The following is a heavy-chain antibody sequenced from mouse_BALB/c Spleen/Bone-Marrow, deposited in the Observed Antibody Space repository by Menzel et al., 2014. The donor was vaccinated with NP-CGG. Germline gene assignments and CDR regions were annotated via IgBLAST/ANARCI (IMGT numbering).Heavy chain of an antibody. J-gene: IGHJ3*01. CDR2: IHYSGST. CDR3: ARFNYGPWFAY. V-gene: IGHV3-1*02. Sequence: EVQLQQSGPDLVKPSQSLSLTCTVTGYSITSSYSWHWIRQFPGNKLEWMGYIHYSGSTNYNPSLKSRISITRDTSKNQFFLQLNSVTTEDTATYYCARFNYGPWFAYWGQGTLVTVSA. D-gene: IGHD1-2*01. CDR1: GYSITSSYS.